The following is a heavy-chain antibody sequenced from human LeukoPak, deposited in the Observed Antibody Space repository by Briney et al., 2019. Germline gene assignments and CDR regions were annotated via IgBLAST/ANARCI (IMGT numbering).Heavy chain of an antibody. CDR3: ARSTVTYLMAFDY. Sequence: PSETLSLTCTVSGYSISSGYYWGWIRQPPGKGLEWIGSIYHSGSTYYNPSLKSRVTISRDTSKTQFSLKLSSVTAADTAVYYCARSTVTYLMAFDYWGQGTLVTVSS. V-gene: IGHV4-38-2*02. J-gene: IGHJ4*02. CDR1: GYSISSGYY. D-gene: IGHD4-17*01. CDR2: IYHSGST.